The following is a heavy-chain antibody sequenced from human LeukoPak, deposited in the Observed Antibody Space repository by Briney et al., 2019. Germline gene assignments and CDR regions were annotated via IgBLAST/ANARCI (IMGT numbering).Heavy chain of an antibody. D-gene: IGHD3-22*01. CDR1: GDSISSSSYY. J-gene: IGHJ4*02. CDR3: ARLAGYYDSSGYYYAFDY. V-gene: IGHV4-39*01. CDR2: IYYSGST. Sequence: SETLSLTCSVSGDSISSSSYYWGWIRQPPGKGLEWIGSIYYSGSTYYNPSLKSRVTISVDTSKNQFSLKLSSVTAADTAVYYCARLAGYYDSSGYYYAFDYWGQGTLVTVSS.